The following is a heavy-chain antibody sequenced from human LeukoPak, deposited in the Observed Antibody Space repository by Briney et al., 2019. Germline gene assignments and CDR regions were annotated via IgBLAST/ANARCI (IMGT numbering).Heavy chain of an antibody. D-gene: IGHD3-9*01. V-gene: IGHV4-34*01. J-gene: IGHJ5*02. CDR1: GGSFSGYY. CDR2: INHSGST. Sequence: SETLSLTCAVYGGSFSGYYWSGIRQPPGKGLEGSGEINHSGSTNYNPSIKSRVTLSVDTSKNQFSLKLRSVTAADTAVYYCARGDDILTGSVPLSWFDRWGQGTLVTVSS. CDR3: ARGDDILTGSVPLSWFDR.